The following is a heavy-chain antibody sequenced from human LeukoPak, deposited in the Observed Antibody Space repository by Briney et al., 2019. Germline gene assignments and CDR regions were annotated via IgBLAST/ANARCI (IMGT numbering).Heavy chain of an antibody. CDR1: GGSISSYY. D-gene: IGHD5-24*01. V-gene: IGHV4-59*01. J-gene: IGHJ6*02. Sequence: SETLSLTCTVSGGSISSYYWSWIRQPPGKGLEWIVYIYYSGSTNYNPSLKSRVTISVDTSKNQFSLELSSVTAADTAVYYCARDRRDGYNFYYYYGMDVWGQGTTVTVSS. CDR2: IYYSGST. CDR3: ARDRRDGYNFYYYYGMDV.